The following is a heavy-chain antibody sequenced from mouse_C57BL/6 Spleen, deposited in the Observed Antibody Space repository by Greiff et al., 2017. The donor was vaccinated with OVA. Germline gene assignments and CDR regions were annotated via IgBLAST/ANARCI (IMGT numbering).Heavy chain of an antibody. CDR2: IYPGSGST. D-gene: IGHD1-1*01. Sequence: QVQLQQPGAELVKPGASVKMSCKASGYTFTSYWITWVKQRPGQGLEWIGDIYPGSGSTNYNEKFKSKATLTVDTSSSTAYMLLSSLTSEDSAVYYCARYSYYGSSYDYFDYWGQGTTLTVSS. CDR1: GYTFTSYW. V-gene: IGHV1-55*01. CDR3: ARYSYYGSSYDYFDY. J-gene: IGHJ2*01.